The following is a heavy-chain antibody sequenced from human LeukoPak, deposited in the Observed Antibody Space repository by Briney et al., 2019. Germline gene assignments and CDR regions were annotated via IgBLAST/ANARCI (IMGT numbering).Heavy chain of an antibody. V-gene: IGHV3-30*04. Sequence: GGSLRLSCATSGFIFTSYAIHWVRQAPGKGLEWVAVISYDGTNKYYGDSVRGRFIISRDKSKSTVYLQMSSLTAEDTAVYYCARGSPIAAAGPFDYWGQGTLVTVSS. CDR2: ISYDGTNK. J-gene: IGHJ4*02. D-gene: IGHD6-13*01. CDR3: ARGSPIAAAGPFDY. CDR1: GFIFTSYA.